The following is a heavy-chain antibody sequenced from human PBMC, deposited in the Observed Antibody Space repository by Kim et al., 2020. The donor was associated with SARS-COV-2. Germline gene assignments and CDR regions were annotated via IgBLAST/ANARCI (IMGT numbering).Heavy chain of an antibody. CDR2: INGDGSVT. D-gene: IGHD2-21*01. V-gene: IGHV3-74*01. Sequence: GGSLRLSCVGSGFTFNNYWIHWVRQAPGKGPVWVSRINGDGSVTGYADFVKGRFTISRDNAKNTLYLQMNSLRAEDTAKYDCTIPLVITYSWGQGTLVT. CDR1: GFTFNNYW. J-gene: IGHJ4*02. CDR3: TIPLVITYS.